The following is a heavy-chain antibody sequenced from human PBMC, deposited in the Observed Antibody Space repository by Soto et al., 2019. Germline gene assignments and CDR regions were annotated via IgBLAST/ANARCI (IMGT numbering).Heavy chain of an antibody. J-gene: IGHJ4*02. Sequence: GGSLRLSCAASGFTFSTYAMGWVRQAPGKGLEWVSTISDSGGFTYYADSVKGRFTVSRDNSKEKLYLQMNNLRAEDTALYYCAKDGYSSSWYGFFHYWGQGTLVTVSS. CDR3: AKDGYSSSWYGFFHY. D-gene: IGHD6-13*01. CDR2: ISDSGGFT. V-gene: IGHV3-23*01. CDR1: GFTFSTYA.